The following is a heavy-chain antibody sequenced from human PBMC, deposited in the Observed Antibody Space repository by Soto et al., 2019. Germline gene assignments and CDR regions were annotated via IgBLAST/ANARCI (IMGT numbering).Heavy chain of an antibody. Sequence: PGGSLRLSCAASGFTFSSYGMHWVRQAPGKGLEWVAVIWYDGSNKYYADSVKGRFTISKDNSKNTLYLQMNSLRAEDTAVYYCARGVKSYYDFGSGYYRPYYYGMDVWGQGTTVTVSS. CDR2: IWYDGSNK. CDR1: GFTFSSYG. D-gene: IGHD3-3*01. J-gene: IGHJ6*02. V-gene: IGHV3-33*01. CDR3: ARGVKSYYDFGSGYYRPYYYGMDV.